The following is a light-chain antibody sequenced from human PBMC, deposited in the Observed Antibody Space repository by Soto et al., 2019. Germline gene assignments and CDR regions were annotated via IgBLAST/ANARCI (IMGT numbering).Light chain of an antibody. CDR2: GAS. CDR1: QDISTL. V-gene: IGKV1D-12*01. CDR3: QQADSFPLT. J-gene: IGKJ4*01. Sequence: DIKMTQSPSSVSASIGDTVTITCRASQDISTLLAWYQQKQGKAPKPLIYGASTLESGVPSRFSGRGSGTDFTLTISSLQPEDFATYLCQQADSFPLTVGGGTKVDIK.